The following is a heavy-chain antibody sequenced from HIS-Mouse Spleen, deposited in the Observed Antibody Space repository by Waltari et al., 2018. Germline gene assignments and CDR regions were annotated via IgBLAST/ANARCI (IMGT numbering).Heavy chain of an antibody. CDR2: ISYDGSNK. Sequence: QVQLVESGGGVVHPGRSLRLSCAASCFTVGTYAMHWVRQAPGKGLEWVAVISYDGSNKYYADSVKGRFTISRDNSKNTLYLQMNSLRAEDTAVYYCARAGDSSGWRDFDYWGQGTLVTVSS. D-gene: IGHD6-19*01. CDR1: CFTVGTYA. CDR3: ARAGDSSGWRDFDY. V-gene: IGHV3-30*04. J-gene: IGHJ4*02.